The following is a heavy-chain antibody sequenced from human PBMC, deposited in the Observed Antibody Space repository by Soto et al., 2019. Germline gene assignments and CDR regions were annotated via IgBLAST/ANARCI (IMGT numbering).Heavy chain of an antibody. D-gene: IGHD6-25*01. CDR1: GGTFSSYA. Sequence: QVQLVQSGAEVKKPGSSVKVSCKASGGTFSSYAVSWVRQAPGQGLEWMGGIIPIFGTANYAQKFRGRVTITADESTSTAYMERSSLRSEDTAVYYCARQGAALREYYYGMGVWGQGTTVTVSS. CDR3: ARQGAALREYYYGMGV. V-gene: IGHV1-69*12. J-gene: IGHJ6*02. CDR2: IIPIFGTA.